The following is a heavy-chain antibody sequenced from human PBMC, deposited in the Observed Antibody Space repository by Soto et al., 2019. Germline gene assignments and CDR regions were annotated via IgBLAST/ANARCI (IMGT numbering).Heavy chain of an antibody. D-gene: IGHD5-12*01. V-gene: IGHV1-69*01. CDR3: ATRGTQGRWLEFADY. CDR2: IIPISGRT. CDR1: GGTFSSLG. J-gene: IGHJ4*02. Sequence: QVQRVQSGAEVKRPGSSVKVSCEASGGTFSSLGFTWVRQAPGPGLEWMGGIIPISGRTTFAPKFLGRVTITADESTRTTYMELTALTSDDTAIYYCATRGTQGRWLEFADYWGQGTLVTVSS.